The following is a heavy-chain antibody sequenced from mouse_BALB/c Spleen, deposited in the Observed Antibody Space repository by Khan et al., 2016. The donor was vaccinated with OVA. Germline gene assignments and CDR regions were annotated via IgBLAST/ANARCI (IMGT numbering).Heavy chain of an antibody. V-gene: IGHV14-3*02. Sequence: VQLIESGAELVKSGATVKLTCTASGLNIKDTYMHWLKQWLEEDQEGFGRNVRPNGNTKYDPTLQGKATITADTSSNTTYLQFSSLTSEDTAVYYCARKARKWGEGTTLTVSS. CDR2: NVRPNGNT. CDR1: GLNIKDTY. J-gene: IGHJ2*01. CDR3: ARKARK.